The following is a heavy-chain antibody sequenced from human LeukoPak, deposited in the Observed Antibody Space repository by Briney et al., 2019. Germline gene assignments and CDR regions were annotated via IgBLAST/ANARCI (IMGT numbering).Heavy chain of an antibody. CDR2: IYYSGST. CDR1: GGSFSGYY. V-gene: IGHV4-59*01. D-gene: IGHD3-3*01. CDR3: ARSFGVVTGFDY. J-gene: IGHJ4*02. Sequence: SETLSLTCAVYGGSFSGYYWSWIRQPPGKGLEWIGYIYYSGSTNYNPSLKSRVTISVDTSKNQFSLKLSSVTAADTAVYYCARSFGVVTGFDYWGQGTLVTVSS.